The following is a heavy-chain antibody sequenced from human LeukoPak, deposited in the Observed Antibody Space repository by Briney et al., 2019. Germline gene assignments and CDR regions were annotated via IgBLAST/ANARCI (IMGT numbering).Heavy chain of an antibody. CDR3: ARALYYDFWSGYFYYYYGMDV. V-gene: IGHV4-31*03. CDR1: GGSINSGGYY. CDR2: IYYSGST. D-gene: IGHD3-3*01. J-gene: IGHJ6*02. Sequence: SETLSLTCTVSGGSINSGGYYWSWIRQHPGKGLEWIGYIYYSGSTYYNPSLKSRVTISVDTSKNQFSLKLSSVTAADTAVYYCARALYYDFWSGYFYYYYGMDVWGQGTTVTVSS.